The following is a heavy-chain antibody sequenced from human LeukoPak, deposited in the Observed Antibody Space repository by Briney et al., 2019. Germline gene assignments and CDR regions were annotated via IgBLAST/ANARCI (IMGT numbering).Heavy chain of an antibody. CDR2: VSSDGSRT. CDR3: ATDGAYGLTH. V-gene: IGHV3-74*01. J-gene: IGHJ4*02. D-gene: IGHD3-16*01. Sequence: GGSLRLSCAASGFTFSDYTMDWVRQAPGKGLMWVSHVSSDGSRTYADSVKGRFTVSRDNNKDMVYLQMSSLRAEDTAVYYCATDGAYGLTHWGQGTLVTVSS. CDR1: GFTFSDYT.